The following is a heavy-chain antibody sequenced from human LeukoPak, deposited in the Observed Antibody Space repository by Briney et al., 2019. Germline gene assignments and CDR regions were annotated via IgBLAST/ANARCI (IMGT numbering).Heavy chain of an antibody. CDR2: ISRSGSTI. V-gene: IGHV3-48*03. Sequence: GGSLRLSCAASGFTLSTYEMNWVRQAPGKGLEWVSYISRSGSTIYYADSVKGRFTISRDNAKNSLYLQMDSLRAEDTAVCYCARDLELRYFDCDAFDLWGQGTMVTVSS. D-gene: IGHD3-9*01. CDR3: ARDLELRYFDCDAFDL. CDR1: GFTLSTYE. J-gene: IGHJ3*01.